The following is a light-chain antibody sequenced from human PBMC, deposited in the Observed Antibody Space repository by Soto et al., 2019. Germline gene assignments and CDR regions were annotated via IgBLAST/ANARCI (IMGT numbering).Light chain of an antibody. CDR3: QQYYNWPRT. CDR2: GAS. J-gene: IGKJ5*01. V-gene: IGKV3-15*01. Sequence: EIVMTQSPANLSVSPGERATLSCRASENIYTNLAWYQQKPGQAPRLLFYGASTRATGLPARFSGTGSGTEFTLTINSLQAEDSAVYYCQQYYNWPRTFGQGTRLEI. CDR1: ENIYTN.